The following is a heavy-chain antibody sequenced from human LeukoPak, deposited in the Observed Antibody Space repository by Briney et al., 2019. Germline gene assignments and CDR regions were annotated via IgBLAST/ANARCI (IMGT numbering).Heavy chain of an antibody. J-gene: IGHJ4*01. CDR1: GFTFHDYY. D-gene: IGHD1-7*01. CDR3: ARANNWNYPXYFDY. V-gene: IGHV3-11*01. Sequence: GGSLRLSCAASGFTFHDYYMSWIRQAPGKGLEWVSYISSSATTTYYADSVKGRFTISRDNTKKSLYLQLTSLRAEDTAVYYCARANNWNYPXYFDYWGHGTLVTVSS. CDR2: ISSSATTT.